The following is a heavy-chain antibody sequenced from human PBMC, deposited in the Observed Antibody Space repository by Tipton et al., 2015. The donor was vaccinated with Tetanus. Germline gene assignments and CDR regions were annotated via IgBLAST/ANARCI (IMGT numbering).Heavy chain of an antibody. J-gene: IGHJ4*02. CDR3: ASSLWFGELSYYFDY. D-gene: IGHD3-10*01. V-gene: IGHV4-59*06. Sequence: TLSLICTVSGGSMRSYYWSWIRQPPGKGLEWIGYIYYSGSTYYNPSLKSRVTISVDASNNQFSLKLSSVTAADTAVYYCASSLWFGELSYYFDYWGQGTLVTVSS. CDR2: IYYSGST. CDR1: GGSMRSYY.